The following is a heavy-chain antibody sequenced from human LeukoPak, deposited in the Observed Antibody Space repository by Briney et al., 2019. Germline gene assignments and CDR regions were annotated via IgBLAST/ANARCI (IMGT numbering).Heavy chain of an antibody. D-gene: IGHD3-16*01. J-gene: IGHJ5*02. CDR2: IYYSGST. CDR1: GGSISSYY. CDR3: ARVGGTNNWFDP. V-gene: IGHV4-59*01. Sequence: SETLSLTCTVSGGSISSYYWSWIRQPPGKGLEWIGYIYYSGSTNYNPSLKSRVTISVDTSKNQFSLKLSFVTAADTAVYYCARVGGTNNWFDPWGQGTLVTVSS.